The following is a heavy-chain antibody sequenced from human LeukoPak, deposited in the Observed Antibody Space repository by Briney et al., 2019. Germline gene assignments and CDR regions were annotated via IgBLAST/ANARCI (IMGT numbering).Heavy chain of an antibody. V-gene: IGHV3-15*01. D-gene: IGHD3-10*01. CDR1: GFTLSNAW. Sequence: GGSLRLSCGASGFTLSNAWMCCVRQAPGKGLEWVGRIKSKTDGGTTDYAAPVKGRFTISRDDSKNTLYLQMNSLKTDDTAVYYCTTDIWFGDYWGQGTLVTVSS. CDR3: TTDIWFGDY. J-gene: IGHJ4*02. CDR2: IKSKTDGGTT.